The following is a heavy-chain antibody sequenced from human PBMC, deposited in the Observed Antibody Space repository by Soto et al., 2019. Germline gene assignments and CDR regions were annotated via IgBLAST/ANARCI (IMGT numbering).Heavy chain of an antibody. CDR3: ARDGDAVGASDY. Sequence: SVEVSCEASGGTFSSYAISWVRQAPGQGLEWMGGIIPIFGTANYAQKFQGRVTITADESTSTAYMELSSLRSEDTAVYYCARDGDAVGASDYWGQGTLVTVSS. CDR1: GGTFSSYA. V-gene: IGHV1-69*13. J-gene: IGHJ4*02. D-gene: IGHD3-10*01. CDR2: IIPIFGTA.